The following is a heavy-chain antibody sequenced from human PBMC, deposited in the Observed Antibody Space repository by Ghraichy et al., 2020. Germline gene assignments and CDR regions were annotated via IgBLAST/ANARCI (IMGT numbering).Heavy chain of an antibody. Sequence: SHTPSLTCTLSGDSITSRNYYWGWIRQPPGKGLEWIGSISSSGSTYYNPSLKSRVTISVDASKNQFSLKLRFVTAADTAVYYCARHAGSSSSAFYYYYMDVWGKGTTVTVSS. CDR3: ARHAGSSSSAFYYYYMDV. D-gene: IGHD2-2*01. V-gene: IGHV4-39*01. CDR1: GDSITSRNYY. CDR2: ISSSGST. J-gene: IGHJ6*03.